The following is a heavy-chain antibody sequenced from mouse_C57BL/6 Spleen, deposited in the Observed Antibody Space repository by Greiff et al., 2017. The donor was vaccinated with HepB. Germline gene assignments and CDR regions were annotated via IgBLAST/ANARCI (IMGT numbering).Heavy chain of an antibody. Sequence: VQLQQSGPVLVKPGASVKMSCKASGYTFTDYYMNWVKQSHGKSLEWIGVINPYNGGTSYNQKFKGEATLTVDKSSSTDYMELNSLTSEDSAVYYWGRGDGYDWFAYWGQGTLVTVSA. J-gene: IGHJ3*01. D-gene: IGHD2-2*01. CDR1: GYTFTDYY. V-gene: IGHV1-19*01. CDR3: GRGDGYDWFAY. CDR2: INPYNGGT.